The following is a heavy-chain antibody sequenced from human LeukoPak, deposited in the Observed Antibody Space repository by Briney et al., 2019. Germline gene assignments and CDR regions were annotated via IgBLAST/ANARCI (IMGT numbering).Heavy chain of an antibody. CDR1: GFTFNGSA. CDR3: TIETYDYVWGSYRHNFDY. V-gene: IGHV3-73*01. CDR2: IRSKANSYAA. Sequence: GGSLRLSCAASGFTFNGSAMHWVRQASGKGLEWVGRIRSKANSYAAAYAASVKGRFTISRDDSKNTAYLQMNSLKTEDTAVYYCTIETYDYVWGSYRHNFDYWGQGTLVTVSS. D-gene: IGHD3-16*02. J-gene: IGHJ4*02.